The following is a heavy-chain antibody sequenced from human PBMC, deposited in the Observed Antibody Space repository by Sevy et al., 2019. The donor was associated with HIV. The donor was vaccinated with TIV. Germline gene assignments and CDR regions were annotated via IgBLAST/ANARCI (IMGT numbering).Heavy chain of an antibody. CDR2: ISSSGSTI. V-gene: IGHV3-11*04. D-gene: IGHD2-2*01. CDR1: GFTFSDYY. CDR3: ARDRRWDIVVVPAVTDAFDI. Sequence: GGSLRLSCAASGFTFSDYYMSWIRQAPGKGLEWVSYISSSGSTIYYADSVKGRFTISRDNAKNSLYLQMNSLRAEDTAVYYCARDRRWDIVVVPAVTDAFDIWGQGTMVTVSS. J-gene: IGHJ3*02.